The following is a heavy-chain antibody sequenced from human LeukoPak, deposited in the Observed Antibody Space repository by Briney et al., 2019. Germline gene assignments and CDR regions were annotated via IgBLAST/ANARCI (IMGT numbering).Heavy chain of an antibody. J-gene: IGHJ4*02. CDR2: ISSSGSTI. Sequence: PGGSLRLSCAASGFTFSTYEMNWVRQAPGKGLEWVSYISSSGSTIYYADSVKGRFTISRDNAKNSLYLQMNSLRAEDTAVYYCARVIGTYYYDSSGYYYFDYWGQGTLVTVSS. CDR1: GFTFSTYE. D-gene: IGHD3-22*01. CDR3: ARVIGTYYYDSSGYYYFDY. V-gene: IGHV3-48*03.